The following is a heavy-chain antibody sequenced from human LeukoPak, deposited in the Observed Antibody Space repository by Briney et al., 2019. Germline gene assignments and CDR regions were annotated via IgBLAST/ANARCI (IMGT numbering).Heavy chain of an antibody. CDR1: GGSISSYY. J-gene: IGHJ4*02. Sequence: PSETLSLTCTVSGGSISSYYWSWIRQPPGKGLEWIGEINHSGSTNYNPSLKSRVTISVDTFKNQFSLKLSSVTAADTAVFYCARHRSHYGSGSLGFDYWGQGTLVTVSS. V-gene: IGHV4-34*01. CDR2: INHSGST. D-gene: IGHD3-10*01. CDR3: ARHRSHYGSGSLGFDY.